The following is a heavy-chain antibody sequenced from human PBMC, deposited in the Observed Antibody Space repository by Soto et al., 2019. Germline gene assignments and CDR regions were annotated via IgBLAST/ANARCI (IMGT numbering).Heavy chain of an antibody. CDR2: IWYDGSNK. CDR3: ARESSHYDSSGYYYGTGKFDY. Sequence: QVQLVESGGGVVQPGRSLRLSCAASGFTFSSYGMHWVRQAPGKGLEWVAVIWYDGSNKYYADSVKGRFTISRDNSKNTLYLQMNSLRAEDRAVYYCARESSHYDSSGYYYGTGKFDYWGQGTLVTVSS. CDR1: GFTFSSYG. D-gene: IGHD3-22*01. V-gene: IGHV3-33*01. J-gene: IGHJ4*02.